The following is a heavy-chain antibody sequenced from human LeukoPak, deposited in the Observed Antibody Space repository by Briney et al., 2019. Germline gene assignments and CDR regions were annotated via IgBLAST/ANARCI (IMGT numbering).Heavy chain of an antibody. V-gene: IGHV3-23*01. CDR1: GFTFGSYA. J-gene: IGHJ5*02. CDR2: ISSSGGST. Sequence: GGSLRLSCAASGFTFGSYAMSWVRQAPGKGLEWVSAISSSGGSTYYADSVKGRFTISRDNSKNTLYLQMNSLRAEDTAVYYCATDRGSSSWYRGYNWFDPWGQGTLVTVSS. CDR3: ATDRGSSSWYRGYNWFDP. D-gene: IGHD6-13*01.